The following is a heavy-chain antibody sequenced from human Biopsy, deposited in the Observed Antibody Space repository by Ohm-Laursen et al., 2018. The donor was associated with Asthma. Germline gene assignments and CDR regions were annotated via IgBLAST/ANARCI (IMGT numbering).Heavy chain of an antibody. V-gene: IGHV3-53*01. CDR3: ARGDSSGWSHYYFDY. CDR1: GFTVSRDH. Sequence: GSLRLSCAASGFTVSRDHMFWVRQAPGKGLEWVSVIYSGGTSHTADSMRGRFTISRDFSKNTLHLQMHSLRVEDTAVYYCARGDSSGWSHYYFDYWGQGTLVTASS. D-gene: IGHD6-19*01. CDR2: IYSGGTS. J-gene: IGHJ4*02.